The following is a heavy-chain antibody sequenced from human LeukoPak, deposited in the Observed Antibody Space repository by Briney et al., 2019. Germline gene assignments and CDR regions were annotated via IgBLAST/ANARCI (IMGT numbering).Heavy chain of an antibody. Sequence: SETLSLTCTVSGGSISSYYWSWIRQHPGKGLEWIGYIYYSGSTYYNPSLKSRVTISVDTSKNQFSLKLSSVTAADTAVYYCARRARYGDYVYYFDYWGQGTLVTVSS. CDR1: GGSISSYY. D-gene: IGHD4-17*01. CDR3: ARRARYGDYVYYFDY. J-gene: IGHJ4*02. CDR2: IYYSGST. V-gene: IGHV4-59*06.